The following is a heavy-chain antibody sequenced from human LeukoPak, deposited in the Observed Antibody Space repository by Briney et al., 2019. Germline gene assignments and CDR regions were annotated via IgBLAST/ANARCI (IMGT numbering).Heavy chain of an antibody. Sequence: PGRSLRLSCAASGFTFSSYAMHWVRQAPGKGLEWVAVISYDGSNKYYADSVKGRFTISRDNPKNTLYLQMNSLRAEDTAVYYCARWGGGMDVWGQGTLVTVSS. D-gene: IGHD3-10*01. V-gene: IGHV3-30*04. J-gene: IGHJ4*02. CDR3: ARWGGGMDV. CDR1: GFTFSSYA. CDR2: ISYDGSNK.